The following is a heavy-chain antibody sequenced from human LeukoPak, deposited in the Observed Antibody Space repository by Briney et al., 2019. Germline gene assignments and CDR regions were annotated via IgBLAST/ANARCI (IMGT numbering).Heavy chain of an antibody. CDR2: INPNSGDT. CDR1: GYTFTAYY. D-gene: IGHD1-1*01. J-gene: IGHJ4*02. CDR3: ARVRWDDGGLDLDY. V-gene: IGHV1-2*02. Sequence: ASVKVSCKAPGYTFTAYYMHWVRQAPGQGLEWMGWINPNSGDTYYAQKFQGRVTMTRDTSISAAFMELSRLTSDDTAVYYCARVRWDDGGLDLDYWGQGTLVTVSS.